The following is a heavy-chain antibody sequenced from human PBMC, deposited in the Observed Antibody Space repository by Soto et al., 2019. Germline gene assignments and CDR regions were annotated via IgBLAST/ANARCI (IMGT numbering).Heavy chain of an antibody. V-gene: IGHV4-39*01. J-gene: IGHJ4*02. CDR2: IYYSGST. D-gene: IGHD3-10*01. Sequence: QLQLQESGPGLVKPSETLSLTCTVSGGSISSSSYYWGWIRQPPGKGLEWIGSIYYSGSTYYNPSLKSRVXXXXXXXXXXXXXXXXXXXXXXXAXYXCXSPAGWGVGLDYWGQGTLVTVSS. CDR1: GGSISSSSYY. CDR3: XSPAGWGVGLDY.